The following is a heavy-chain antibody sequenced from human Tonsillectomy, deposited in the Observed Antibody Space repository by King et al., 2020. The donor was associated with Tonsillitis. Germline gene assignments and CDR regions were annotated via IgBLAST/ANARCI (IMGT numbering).Heavy chain of an antibody. V-gene: IGHV2-5*02. D-gene: IGHD6-19*01. Sequence: TLKESGPTLVKPTQTLTLTCTFSGFSLSTSGVGVGWIRQPPGKALEWLALIYWDDDKRYSPSLKSRLTITKDTSKNQVVLTMTNMDPVDTGTYYCAHHYLDSSGRYFDYWGQGTLVTVSS. CDR2: IYWDDDK. CDR3: AHHYLDSSGRYFDY. J-gene: IGHJ4*02. CDR1: GFSLSTSGVG.